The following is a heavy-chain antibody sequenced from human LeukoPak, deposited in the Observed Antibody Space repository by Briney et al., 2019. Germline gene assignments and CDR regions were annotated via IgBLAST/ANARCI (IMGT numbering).Heavy chain of an antibody. Sequence: GESLKISCTSSPYSFTSHWIGWVRQKPGKGLEWVGLVYAGDSDTIYSPSFQGQVTMSADKSTSTVYLQWSGLKASDTATYFCARQNRGGSHTTGYYFDYWGLGTLVTVSS. J-gene: IGHJ4*02. V-gene: IGHV5-51*01. CDR1: PYSFTSHW. CDR2: VYAGDSDT. D-gene: IGHD1-26*01. CDR3: ARQNRGGSHTTGYYFDY.